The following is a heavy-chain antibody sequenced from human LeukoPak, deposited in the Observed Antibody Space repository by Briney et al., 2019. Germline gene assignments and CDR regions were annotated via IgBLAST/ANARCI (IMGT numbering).Heavy chain of an antibody. V-gene: IGHV4-4*07. CDR2: IYTSGST. J-gene: IGHJ6*02. CDR3: ARDHRGERLLSGYYYYGMDV. D-gene: IGHD2-2*01. CDR1: GGSSSSYY. Sequence: PSETLTLTCTASGGSSSSYYWRWIRQPAGKELEWIGRIYTSGSTNYNPSLKSRVTMSVDTSKNQFSLKLSSVTAADTAVYYCARDHRGERLLSGYYYYGMDVWGQGTTVTVSS.